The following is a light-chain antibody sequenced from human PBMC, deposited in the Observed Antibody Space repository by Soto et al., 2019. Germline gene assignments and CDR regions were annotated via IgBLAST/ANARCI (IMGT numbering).Light chain of an antibody. CDR1: QSVSTN. V-gene: IGKV3-15*01. CDR3: QHYNDWPQT. J-gene: IGKJ1*01. CDR2: GAS. Sequence: EIVMTQSPGTLSLSPGERATLSRRASQSVSTNLAWYQQIPGQAPRLLIYGASTRATGIPARFSGSGSGTEFTLAISSLQSEDFAVYYCQHYNDWPQTFGLGTKV.